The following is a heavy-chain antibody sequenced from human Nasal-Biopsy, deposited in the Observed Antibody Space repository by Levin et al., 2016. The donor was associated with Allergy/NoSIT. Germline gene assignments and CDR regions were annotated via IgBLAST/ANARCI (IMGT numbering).Heavy chain of an antibody. Sequence: SVKVSCKASGDTFESFGISWVRQAPGQGLEWVGGVIPVLQIAEYAQKFQGRVNITADRSTTTTYVEVASLRSDDTAMYHCAFASHRYSDTHYFFESWGQGTLVTVSS. V-gene: IGHV1-69*10. CDR2: VIPVLQIA. CDR1: GDTFESFG. CDR3: AFASHRYSDTHYFFES. D-gene: IGHD4-11*01. J-gene: IGHJ4*02.